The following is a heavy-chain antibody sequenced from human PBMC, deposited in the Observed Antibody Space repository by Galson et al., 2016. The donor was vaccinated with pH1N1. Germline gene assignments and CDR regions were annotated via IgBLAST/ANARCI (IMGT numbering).Heavy chain of an antibody. CDR1: GFNFDTFA. V-gene: IGHV3-30*03. D-gene: IGHD1-26*01. CDR2: ISYNGHDE. CDR3: AREDWSYGDTYYNGMDV. Sequence: SLRLSCAASGFNFDTFAMHWVRRTPGKGLEWVAFISYNGHDESYADSLKGRFTVSRDNSKNRLYLNMNSLRPDDTGLYYCAREDWSYGDTYYNGMDVWGQGTLVTVSS. J-gene: IGHJ6*02.